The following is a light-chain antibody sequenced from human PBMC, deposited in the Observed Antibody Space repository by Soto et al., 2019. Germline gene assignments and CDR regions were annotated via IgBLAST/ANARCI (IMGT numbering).Light chain of an antibody. Sequence: QSVLTQPPSASGTPGQRVTISCSGSSSNIGSNTVNWYQQLPGTAPKLLIYSNNQRPSGVPDRFSGSKSGTSASLAISGLQPADEADYYCAAWDDSLSYVFGTGTKVTVL. CDR1: SSNIGSNT. J-gene: IGLJ1*01. CDR3: AAWDDSLSYV. CDR2: SNN. V-gene: IGLV1-44*01.